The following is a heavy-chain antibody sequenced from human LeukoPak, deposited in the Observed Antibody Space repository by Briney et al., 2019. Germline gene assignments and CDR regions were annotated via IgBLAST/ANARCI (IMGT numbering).Heavy chain of an antibody. Sequence: PGGSLRLSCAASGFTFSSYEMNWVRQAPGKGLEWVSYISSSGSTIYYAASVKGRFTISRDNAKNSLYLQMNSLRAEDTAVYYCAASITPNAFDIWGQGTMVTVSS. J-gene: IGHJ3*02. CDR3: AASITPNAFDI. CDR2: ISSSGSTI. V-gene: IGHV3-48*03. D-gene: IGHD4-23*01. CDR1: GFTFSSYE.